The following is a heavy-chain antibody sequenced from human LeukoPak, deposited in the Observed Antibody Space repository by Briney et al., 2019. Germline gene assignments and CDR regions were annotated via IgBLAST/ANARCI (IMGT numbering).Heavy chain of an antibody. J-gene: IGHJ4*02. Sequence: PGGSLRLSCAASGFTFSSYSMNWVRQAPGKGLEWVSSISSSSSYIYYADSVKGRFTISRDNAKNSLHLQMNSLRAEDTAVYYCARETEPDDFWSGPIDYWGQGTLVTVSS. D-gene: IGHD3-3*01. V-gene: IGHV3-21*01. CDR3: ARETEPDDFWSGPIDY. CDR1: GFTFSSYS. CDR2: ISSSSSYI.